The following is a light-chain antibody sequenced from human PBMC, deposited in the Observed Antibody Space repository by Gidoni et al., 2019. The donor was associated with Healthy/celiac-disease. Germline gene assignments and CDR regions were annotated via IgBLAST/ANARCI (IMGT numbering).Light chain of an antibody. CDR2: AAS. J-gene: IGKJ3*01. V-gene: IGKV3-11*01. Sequence: ELVLKQSPATLSLSPGERATLSCRASQSVSSYFSWYQQTPGPAPRLLIYAASTRATGIPAMCSGSAAGTDSDFIISSQEPEYFVFYSCQHRSNLPRTFGPGTKVDIK. CDR1: QSVSSY. CDR3: QHRSNLPRT.